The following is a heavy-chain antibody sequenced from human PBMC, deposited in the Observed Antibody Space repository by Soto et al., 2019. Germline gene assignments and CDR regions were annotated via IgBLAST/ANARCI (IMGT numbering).Heavy chain of an antibody. CDR1: GFSLSTSGVG. CDR3: AHSLIPNWGSRGAFDY. V-gene: IGHV2-5*02. J-gene: IGHJ4*02. CDR2: IYWDDDK. D-gene: IGHD7-27*01. Sequence: QITLKESGPTLVKPTQTLTLTCTFSGFSLSTSGVGVGWIRQPPGKALEWLALIYWDDDKRYSPSLKSGLTITKDTSKNQVVLTMTNMDPVDTATYYCAHSLIPNWGSRGAFDYWGQGTLVTVSS.